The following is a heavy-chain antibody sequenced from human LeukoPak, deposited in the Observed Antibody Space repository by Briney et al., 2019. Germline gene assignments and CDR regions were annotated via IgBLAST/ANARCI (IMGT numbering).Heavy chain of an antibody. V-gene: IGHV4-39*01. Sequence: PSETLSLTCTVSGGSISSSNYYWGWIRQPPGKGLEWIGRSTYYNPSLKSRVTISVDTSKNQFSLNLSSVTAADTAVYYCARGSSPSYPLDYWGQGTLVTVSS. CDR3: ARGSSPSYPLDY. CDR2: ST. D-gene: IGHD2-2*01. CDR1: GGSISSSNYY. J-gene: IGHJ4*02.